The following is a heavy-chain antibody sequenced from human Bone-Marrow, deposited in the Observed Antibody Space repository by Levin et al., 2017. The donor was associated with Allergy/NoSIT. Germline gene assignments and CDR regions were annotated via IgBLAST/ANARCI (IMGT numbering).Heavy chain of an antibody. CDR2: INHSGST. CDR1: GGSFSGYY. D-gene: IGHD2-2*01. Sequence: SQTLSLTCAVYGGSFSGYYWSWIRQPPGKGLEWIGEINHSGSTNYNPSLKSRVTISVDTSKNQFSLKLSSVTAADTAVYYCARVLVRPAARFDPWGQGTLVTVSS. CDR3: ARVLVRPAARFDP. V-gene: IGHV4-34*01. J-gene: IGHJ5*02.